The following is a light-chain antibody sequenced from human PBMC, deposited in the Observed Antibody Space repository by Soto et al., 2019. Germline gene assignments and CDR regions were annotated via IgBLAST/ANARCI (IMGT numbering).Light chain of an antibody. V-gene: IGKV1-5*01. CDR1: QSIDRR. J-gene: IGKJ4*01. CDR2: DAS. Sequence: DIQMTQSPSTLSASVGDKITITCRASQSIDRRLAWYQQKPGKAPKLLIYDASSLESGVPSRFSGSGSGTEFTVTISSLQADDFATYYCQQYDIYPLTFGGGTKVELK. CDR3: QQYDIYPLT.